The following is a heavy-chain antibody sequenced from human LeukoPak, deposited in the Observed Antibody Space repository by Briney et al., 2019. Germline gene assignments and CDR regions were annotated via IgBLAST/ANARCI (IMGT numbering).Heavy chain of an antibody. J-gene: IGHJ3*02. CDR1: GGSISSGDYY. CDR2: IYYSGST. D-gene: IGHD2-2*01. Sequence: NPSETLSLTCTVSGGSISSGDYYWSWIRQPPGKGLEWIGCIYYSGSTYYNPSLKSRVTISVDTSKNQFSLKLSSVTAADTAVYYCARLSIVVVPADAFDIWGQGTMVTVSS. CDR3: ARLSIVVVPADAFDI. V-gene: IGHV4-30-4*08.